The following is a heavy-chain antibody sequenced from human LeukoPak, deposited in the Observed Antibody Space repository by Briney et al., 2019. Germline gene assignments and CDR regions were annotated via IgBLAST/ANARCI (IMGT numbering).Heavy chain of an antibody. CDR1: GGTFSSYA. J-gene: IGHJ3*02. V-gene: IGHV1-69*05. CDR2: IIPIFGTA. D-gene: IGHD2-15*01. Sequence: SVKVSCKASGGTFSSYAISWVRQAPGQGLEWMGGIIPIFGTANYAQKFQGRVTITTDESTSTAYMELSSLRSEDTAVYYCARSKGYCSGGSCYSDAFDIWGQGTMATVSS. CDR3: ARSKGYCSGGSCYSDAFDI.